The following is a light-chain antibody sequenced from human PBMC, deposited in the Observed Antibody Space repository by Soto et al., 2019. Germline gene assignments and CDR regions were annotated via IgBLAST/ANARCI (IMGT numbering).Light chain of an antibody. Sequence: ALTQPASVSGSPGQSITISCTGTSSDVGSYNLVSWYQQHPGKAPKLMIYEGTKRPSGLSNRFSGSRSGNTASLTISGLQAEDEADYYCCSYAGSSTLIFGGGTKLTVL. V-gene: IGLV2-23*01. CDR1: SSDVGSYNL. CDR2: EGT. J-gene: IGLJ2*01. CDR3: CSYAGSSTLI.